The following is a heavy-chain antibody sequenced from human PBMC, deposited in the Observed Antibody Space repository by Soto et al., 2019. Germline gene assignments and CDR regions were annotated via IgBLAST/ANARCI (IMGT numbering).Heavy chain of an antibody. D-gene: IGHD2-15*01. CDR1: GYTFTSYY. CDR2: INPSGGST. CDR3: ARSCSGGSCYSVGAFDI. V-gene: IGHV1-46*03. J-gene: IGHJ3*02. Sequence: QVQLVQSGAEVKKPGASVKVSCKASGYTFTSYYMHWVRQAPGQGLEWMGIINPSGGSTSYAQKFQGRVTRTRDTSTSTVYMELSSLRSEDTAVYYCARSCSGGSCYSVGAFDIWGQGTMVTVSS.